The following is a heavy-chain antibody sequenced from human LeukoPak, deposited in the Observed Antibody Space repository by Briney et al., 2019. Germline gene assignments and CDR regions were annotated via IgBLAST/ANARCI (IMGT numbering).Heavy chain of an antibody. CDR1: GFTFSSYW. V-gene: IGHV3-7*01. J-gene: IGHJ4*02. CDR2: IKQDGSEK. Sequence: PGGSLRLSCAASGFTFSSYWMSWVRQAPRKGLEWVDNIKQDGSEKYYVDSVKGRFTISRDNAKNSLYLQMNSLRAEDTAVYYCARLPVWYYYDSSGSAAGFDYWGQGTLATVSS. D-gene: IGHD3-22*01. CDR3: ARLPVWYYYDSSGSAAGFDY.